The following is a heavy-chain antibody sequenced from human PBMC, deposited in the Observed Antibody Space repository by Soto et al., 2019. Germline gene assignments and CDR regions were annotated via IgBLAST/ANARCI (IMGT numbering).Heavy chain of an antibody. CDR1: GASISGYH. Sequence: SETLSLICTVSGASISGYHWSWIRQPPGKGLECLGYISYSGATNYNPSLKSRVTMSIDTSKNQFSLQLNSVTAADTAVYYCARGFAIDWYTYYFDYWGQGPLVTVS. J-gene: IGHJ4*02. CDR3: ARGFAIDWYTYYFDY. D-gene: IGHD3-9*01. V-gene: IGHV4-59*08. CDR2: ISYSGAT.